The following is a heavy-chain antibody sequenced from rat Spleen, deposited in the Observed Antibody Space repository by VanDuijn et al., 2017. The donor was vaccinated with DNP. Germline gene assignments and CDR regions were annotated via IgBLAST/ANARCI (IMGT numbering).Heavy chain of an antibody. CDR2: IRTGGGNT. Sequence: EVQLVESGGGLVQPGRSMKLSCAASGFTFSNYGMAWVRQAPKKGLEWVASIRTGGGNTYYRDSVKGRFTISRDNAKSTLYLQMDSLRSEDTATYYCAGRPPPTRGPFDYWGQGIMVTVSS. CDR1: GFTFSNYG. CDR3: AGRPPPTRGPFDY. J-gene: IGHJ2*01. D-gene: IGHD1-4*01. V-gene: IGHV5-25*01.